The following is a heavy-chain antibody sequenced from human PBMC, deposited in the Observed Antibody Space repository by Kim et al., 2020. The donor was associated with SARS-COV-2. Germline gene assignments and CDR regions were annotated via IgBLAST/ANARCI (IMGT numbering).Heavy chain of an antibody. Sequence: YADSEKGRFTISRENAKSTLYMQMNRRRAEDTAVYYCASGRYTGTYYYFDYWGQGTLVTVSS. CDR3: ASGRYTGTYYYFDY. V-gene: IGHV3-74*01. J-gene: IGHJ4*02. D-gene: IGHD1-26*01.